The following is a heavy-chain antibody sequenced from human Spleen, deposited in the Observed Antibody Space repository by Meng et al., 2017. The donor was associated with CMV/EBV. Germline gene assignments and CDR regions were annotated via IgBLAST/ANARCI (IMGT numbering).Heavy chain of an antibody. Sequence: ASVKVSCKASGYTFTDSYVHWVRQAPGQGLEWMGWINPNSGGTNFAQKFQGRVTMTRDTSISTAYMELSRLRSDDTAVYYCARGECSGGSCYSRVDDYYYGMDVWGQGTTVTVSS. D-gene: IGHD2-15*01. CDR1: GYTFTDSY. CDR2: INPNSGGT. J-gene: IGHJ6*02. V-gene: IGHV1-2*02. CDR3: ARGECSGGSCYSRVDDYYYGMDV.